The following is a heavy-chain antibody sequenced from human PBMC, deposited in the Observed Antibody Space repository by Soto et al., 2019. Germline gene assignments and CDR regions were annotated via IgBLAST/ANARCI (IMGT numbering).Heavy chain of an antibody. Sequence: SETLSLTCAVSGYSISSGYYWGWIRQPPGKGLEWIGSIYHSGSTYYNPSLKSRVTISVDTSKNQFSLKLSSVTAADTAVYYCAREKDFWSGYYFDYWGQGTLVTVSS. J-gene: IGHJ4*02. CDR2: IYHSGST. CDR3: AREKDFWSGYYFDY. D-gene: IGHD3-3*01. CDR1: GYSISSGYY. V-gene: IGHV4-38-2*02.